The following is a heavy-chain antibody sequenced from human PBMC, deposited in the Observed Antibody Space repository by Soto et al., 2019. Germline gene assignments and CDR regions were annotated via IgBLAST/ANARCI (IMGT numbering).Heavy chain of an antibody. Sequence: QVQLRESGPGLVRPSETLSLTCTVSGGSITGYYWSWIRQPPGKGLEWIGYIYDSGTTTYNAALKSRVPIPADTSKNQFSLNLRSVTAADTAVYYCARRNYGEEGYFFDFWGQGLLVTVSS. V-gene: IGHV4-59*08. D-gene: IGHD4-17*01. CDR2: IYDSGTT. CDR1: GGSITGYY. J-gene: IGHJ4*02. CDR3: ARRNYGEEGYFFDF.